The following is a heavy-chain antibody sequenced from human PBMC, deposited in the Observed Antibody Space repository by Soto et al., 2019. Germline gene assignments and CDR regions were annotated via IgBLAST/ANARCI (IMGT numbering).Heavy chain of an antibody. Sequence: ASVKVSCKASGYTFTSYYMHWVRQAPGQGLEWMGIINPSGGSTSYAQKFQGRVTMTRDTSTSTVYMELSSLRSEDTAVYYCAREARAYCGGDCYSPWYFDLWGRGTLVTVS. V-gene: IGHV1-46*01. D-gene: IGHD2-21*02. CDR1: GYTFTSYY. J-gene: IGHJ2*01. CDR2: INPSGGST. CDR3: AREARAYCGGDCYSPWYFDL.